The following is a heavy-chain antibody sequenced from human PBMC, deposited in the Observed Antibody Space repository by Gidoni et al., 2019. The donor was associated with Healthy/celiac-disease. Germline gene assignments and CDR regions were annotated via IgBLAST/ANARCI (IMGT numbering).Heavy chain of an antibody. J-gene: IGHJ4*02. CDR2: ISWNSGRI. CDR3: AKAFGGTFDY. Sequence: EVQLVESGGGLVQPGRSLRLSCGASGFTFDAYAMHWGRHAPGQGLECVSGISWNSGRIGYADSVKRRFTISRDNAKNSLYLQMNSLRAEDTALYYCAKAFGGTFDYWGQGTLVTVSS. V-gene: IGHV3-9*01. D-gene: IGHD2-15*01. CDR1: GFTFDAYA.